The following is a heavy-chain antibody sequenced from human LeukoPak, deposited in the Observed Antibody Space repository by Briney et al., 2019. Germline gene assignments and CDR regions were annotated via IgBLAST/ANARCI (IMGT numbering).Heavy chain of an antibody. CDR2: ISSSGSTI. V-gene: IGHV3-11*04. CDR3: ARGSPLNPFVFDY. CDR1: GFTFSDYY. D-gene: IGHD1-14*01. J-gene: IGHJ4*02. Sequence: GGSLRLSCAASGFTFSDYYMSWIRQAPGKGLEGVSYISSSGSTIYYADSVKGRFTISRDNAKNSLYLQINSLSAEDTAVYYCARGSPLNPFVFDYWGQGTLVTVSS.